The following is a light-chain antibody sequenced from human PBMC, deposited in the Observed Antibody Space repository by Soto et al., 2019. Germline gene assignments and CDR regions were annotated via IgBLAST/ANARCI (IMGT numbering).Light chain of an antibody. CDR2: DVS. CDR1: SSDVGGYKY. V-gene: IGLV2-11*01. J-gene: IGLJ1*01. CDR3: CSYAGSYV. Sequence: QSVLTQPRSVSGSPGQTVTISCTGTSSDVGGYKYVSWYQQHPGKAPKLTIYDVSKRPSGVPDRFSGSKSGNTASLTISGLQTEDEADYYCCSYAGSYVFGTGTTVTVL.